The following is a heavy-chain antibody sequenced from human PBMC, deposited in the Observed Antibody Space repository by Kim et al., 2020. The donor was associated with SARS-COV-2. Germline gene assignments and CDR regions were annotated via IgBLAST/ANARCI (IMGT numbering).Heavy chain of an antibody. CDR2: INAGNGRT. CDR3: ARVYLNSTYGYFAMDV. J-gene: IGHJ6*02. CDR1: GYTFTSYA. V-gene: IGHV1-3*01. D-gene: IGHD4-17*01. Sequence: ASVKVSCKSSGYTFTSYAIHWVRQAPGQRLEWMGWINAGNGRTKFSRKFQGRITMTRDTSVNIASMELSSLRSEDTAVYYCARVYLNSTYGYFAMDVWGQGTPVTVSS.